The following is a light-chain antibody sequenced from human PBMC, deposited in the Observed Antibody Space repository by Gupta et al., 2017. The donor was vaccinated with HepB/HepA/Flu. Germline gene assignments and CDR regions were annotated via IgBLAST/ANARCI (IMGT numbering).Light chain of an antibody. V-gene: IGKV3-11*01. J-gene: IGKJ5*01. CDR1: QSVGSY. CDR2: DAS. CDR3: QQRCNRPLMT. Sequence: EIMLTQSPATLSLSPGERATLTCWASQSVGSYLACYQQNTGQAPRILIYDASSRATSIPARFSSSGSGTDFSLLISSRETEDFSVNYCQQRCNRPLMTFGQGTQLEIK.